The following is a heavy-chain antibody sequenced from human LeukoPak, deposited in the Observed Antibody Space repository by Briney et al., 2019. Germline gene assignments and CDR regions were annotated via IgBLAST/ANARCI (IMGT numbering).Heavy chain of an antibody. CDR1: GYTFTGYY. D-gene: IGHD3-10*01. V-gene: IGHV1-2*02. Sequence: ASVKVSCKASGYTFTGYYMHWVRQAPGQGLEWMGWINPNSGGTNYAQKFQGRVTMTRDTSISTAYMELSRLRSDDTAVYYCARGGQIWFGELGWFDPWGQGTLVTVSS. CDR2: INPNSGGT. CDR3: ARGGQIWFGELGWFDP. J-gene: IGHJ5*02.